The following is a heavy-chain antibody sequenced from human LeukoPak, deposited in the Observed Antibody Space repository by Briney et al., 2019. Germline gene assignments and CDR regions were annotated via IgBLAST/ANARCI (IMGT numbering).Heavy chain of an antibody. CDR3: ARIGYSSSSFDY. J-gene: IGHJ4*02. CDR1: GFRFSNYW. CDR2: IKQDGSEK. D-gene: IGHD6-13*01. Sequence: GGSLRLSCAASGFRFSNYWMSWVRQAPGKGLEWVANIKQDGSEKDYVDSMKGRFTISRDNAKNSVYLQVDSLRVEDTAVYYCARIGYSSSSFDYWGQETLVTVSS. V-gene: IGHV3-7*01.